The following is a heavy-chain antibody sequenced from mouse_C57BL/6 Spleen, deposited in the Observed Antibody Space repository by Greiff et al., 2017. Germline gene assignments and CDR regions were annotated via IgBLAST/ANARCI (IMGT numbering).Heavy chain of an antibody. CDR2: ISSGGSYT. J-gene: IGHJ1*03. V-gene: IGHV5-6*01. CDR3: AGGGTTVVAADWYFDV. D-gene: IGHD1-1*01. CDR1: GFTFSSYG. Sequence: EVQRVESGGDLVKPGGSLKLSCAASGFTFSSYGMSWVRQTPDKRLEWVATISSGGSYTSYPASVKGRFTISRDNDKNTLYLQTSSLKSEDTAMYYCAGGGTTVVAADWYFDVWGTGTTVTVAS.